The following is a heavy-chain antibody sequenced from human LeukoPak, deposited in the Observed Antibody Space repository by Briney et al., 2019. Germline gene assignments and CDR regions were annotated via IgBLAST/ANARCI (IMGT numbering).Heavy chain of an antibody. V-gene: IGHV3-48*04. CDR1: GFTFSSYS. CDR3: ARGHLLLDY. Sequence: PGGSLRLSCAASGFTFSSYSMNWVRQAPGKGLEWVSYISSSSSTIYYADSVKGRFTISRDNAKNSLYLQVNSLRAEDTAVYYCARGHLLLDYWGQGTLVTVSS. CDR2: ISSSSSTI. J-gene: IGHJ4*02.